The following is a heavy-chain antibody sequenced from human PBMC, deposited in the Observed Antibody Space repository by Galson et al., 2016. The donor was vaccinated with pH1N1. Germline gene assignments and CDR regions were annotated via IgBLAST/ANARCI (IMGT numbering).Heavy chain of an antibody. D-gene: IGHD3-22*01. CDR3: AREDYYDTDLSDWYFDL. J-gene: IGHJ2*01. CDR2: IIPIFNTA. Sequence: SVKVSCKASGGNFGSYGINWVRQAPGQGLEWMGGIIPIFNTAKYAQNFQGRVTITADESTTTAYMELSSLRSEDTAVYYCAREDYYDTDLSDWYFDLWGRGTLLTVSS. V-gene: IGHV1-69*13. CDR1: GGNFGSYG.